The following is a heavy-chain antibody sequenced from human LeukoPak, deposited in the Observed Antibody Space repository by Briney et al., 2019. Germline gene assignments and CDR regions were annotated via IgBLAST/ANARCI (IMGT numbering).Heavy chain of an antibody. CDR3: AGSDGYNYNVY. J-gene: IGHJ4*02. Sequence: SETLPLTCTVSGGSISSGDYYWSWIRQPPGTGLEWIGYIYYSGSTYYNPSLKSRVTISVDTSKNQFSLKLSSVTAADTAVYYCAGSDGYNYNVYWGQGTLVTVSS. CDR2: IYYSGST. D-gene: IGHD5-24*01. CDR1: GGSISSGDYY. V-gene: IGHV4-30-4*01.